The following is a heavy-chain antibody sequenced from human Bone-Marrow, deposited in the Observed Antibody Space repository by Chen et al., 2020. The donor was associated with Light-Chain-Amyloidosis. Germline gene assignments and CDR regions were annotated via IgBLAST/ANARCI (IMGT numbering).Heavy chain of an antibody. CDR2: VSGSTVST. J-gene: IGHJ4*02. Sequence: VQLVDLGGALFQPGGPLSLPFPRPVFNFSSFGMSWVRQAPGKGLEWVSTVSGSTVSTYYAGAVKGRFIISRDNSKSTLYLQMNSLRAGDTAVYFCTRKGGYFDFWGQGSLVTVSS. V-gene: IGHV3-23*04. CDR1: VFNFSSFG. D-gene: IGHD3-10*01. CDR3: TRKGGYFDF.